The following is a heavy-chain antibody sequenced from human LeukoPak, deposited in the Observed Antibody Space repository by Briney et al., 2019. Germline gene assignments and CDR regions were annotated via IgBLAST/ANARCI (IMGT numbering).Heavy chain of an antibody. CDR3: ARQAMVRGVPRDNWFDP. CDR1: GGSFSGYY. V-gene: IGHV4-34*01. D-gene: IGHD3-10*01. Sequence: PSETLSLTCAVYGGSFSGYYWSWIRQPPGKGLEWIGEINHSGSTNYNPSLKSRVTISVDTSKNQFSLKLSSVTAADTAVYYCARQAMVRGVPRDNWFDPWGQGTLVTVSS. J-gene: IGHJ5*02. CDR2: INHSGST.